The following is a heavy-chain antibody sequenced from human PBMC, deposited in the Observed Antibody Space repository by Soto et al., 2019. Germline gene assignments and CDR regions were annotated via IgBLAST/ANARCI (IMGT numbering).Heavy chain of an antibody. CDR3: AKDIPTRTYYYYGMDV. Sequence: EVQLVESGGGLVQPGRSLRLSCAASGFTFDDYAMHWVQQAPGKGLEWVSGISWNSGSIGYADSVKGRFTISRDNAKNSLYLQMNSLRAEDTALYYCAKDIPTRTYYYYGMDVWGQGTTVTVSS. CDR1: GFTFDDYA. V-gene: IGHV3-9*01. CDR2: ISWNSGSI. J-gene: IGHJ6*02.